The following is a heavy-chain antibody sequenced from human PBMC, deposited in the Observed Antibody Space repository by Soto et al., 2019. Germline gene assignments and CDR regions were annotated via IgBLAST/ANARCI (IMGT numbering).Heavy chain of an antibody. V-gene: IGHV3-43*02. J-gene: IGHJ6*02. CDR1: GFTFDDYA. D-gene: IGHD1-26*01. CDR3: AKDMNRIVGASYYYYYYGMDV. CDR2: ISGDGGST. Sequence: GGSLRLSCAASGFTFDDYAMHWVRQAPGKGLEWVSLISGDGGSTYYADSVKGRFTISRDNSKNSLYLQMNSLRTEDTALYYCAKDMNRIVGASYYYYYYGMDVWGQGTTVTVSS.